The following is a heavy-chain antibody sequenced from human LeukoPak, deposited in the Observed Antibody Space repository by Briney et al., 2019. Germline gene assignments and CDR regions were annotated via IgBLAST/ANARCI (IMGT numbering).Heavy chain of an antibody. V-gene: IGHV3-53*01. J-gene: IGHJ4*02. Sequence: GGSLRLSCAASGFTVSSNYMSWVRQAPGKGLEWVSVIYSGGSTYYADSVKGRFTISRDNSKNTLCLQMNSLRAEDTAVYYCARSYSSSSISEDWGQGTLVTVSS. CDR1: GFTVSSNY. CDR3: ARSYSSSSISED. D-gene: IGHD6-6*01. CDR2: IYSGGST.